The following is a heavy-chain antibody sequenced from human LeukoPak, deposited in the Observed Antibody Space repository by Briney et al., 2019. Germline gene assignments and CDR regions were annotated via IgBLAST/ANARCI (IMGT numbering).Heavy chain of an antibody. CDR2: IKPDGSEK. V-gene: IGHV3-7*01. J-gene: IGHJ4*02. CDR1: GFTFSSSW. CDR3: ARYGLTAALDF. D-gene: IGHD2-21*02. Sequence: GGSLRLSCAASGFTFSSSWMSWVRQAPGKGLEWVANIKPDGSEKFHVCSVKGRFTISRDNSKSYLSLQMNSPRAEDTAVYYCARYGLTAALDFWGRGTLVTVSS.